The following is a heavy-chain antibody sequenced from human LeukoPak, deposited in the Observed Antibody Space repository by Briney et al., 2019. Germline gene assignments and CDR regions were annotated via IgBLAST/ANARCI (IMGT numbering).Heavy chain of an antibody. J-gene: IGHJ6*02. Sequence: SETLSLTCTVSGGSISSGGYYWSWIRQHPGKGPEWIGYIYYSGSTYYNPSLKSRVTISVDTSKNQFSLKLSSVTAADTAVYYCARVGLQLPSYGMDVWGQGTTVTVSS. CDR2: IYYSGST. V-gene: IGHV4-31*03. D-gene: IGHD2-2*01. CDR3: ARVGLQLPSYGMDV. CDR1: GGSISSGGYY.